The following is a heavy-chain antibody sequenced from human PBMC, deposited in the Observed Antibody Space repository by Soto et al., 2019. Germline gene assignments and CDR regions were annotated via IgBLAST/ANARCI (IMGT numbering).Heavy chain of an antibody. J-gene: IGHJ4*02. CDR1: GFTFSSYS. D-gene: IGHD2-8*01. CDR3: ARRVGYCTNGVCYGGYYFDY. Sequence: EVQLVESGGGLVQPGGSLRLSCAASGFTFSSYSMNWVRQAPGKGLEWVSYISSSSSTIYYADSVKGRFTISRDNAKNSLYLQMNSLRDEDTAVYYCARRVGYCTNGVCYGGYYFDYWGPGTLVTVSS. CDR2: ISSSSSTI. V-gene: IGHV3-48*02.